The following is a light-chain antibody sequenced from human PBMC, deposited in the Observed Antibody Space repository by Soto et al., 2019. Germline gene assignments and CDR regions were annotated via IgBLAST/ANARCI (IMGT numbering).Light chain of an antibody. CDR3: GTWDSSLSAGV. CDR2: ENN. Sequence: QSVLTQPPSVSAAPGQKVTISCSGSSSNIGNNYVSWYQQLPGTAPKLLIYENNKRPSGIPGRFSGSTSGTSATLGITGLQTGDEADYYCGTWDSSLSAGVFGGGTKLTVL. J-gene: IGLJ2*01. CDR1: SSNIGNNY. V-gene: IGLV1-51*02.